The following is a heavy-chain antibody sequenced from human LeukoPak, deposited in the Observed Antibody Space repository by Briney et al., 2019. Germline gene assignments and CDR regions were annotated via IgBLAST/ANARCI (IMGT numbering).Heavy chain of an antibody. CDR3: ATGSVTSNWFDP. D-gene: IGHD4-11*01. CDR2: FDPEDGET. J-gene: IGHJ5*02. V-gene: IGHV1-24*01. Sequence: APVKVSCKVSGYTLTELSMHWVRQAPGKGLEWMGGFDPEDGETIYAQKFQGRVTMTEDTSTDTAHMELSSLRSEDTAVYYCATGSVTSNWFDPWGQGTLVTVSS. CDR1: GYTLTELS.